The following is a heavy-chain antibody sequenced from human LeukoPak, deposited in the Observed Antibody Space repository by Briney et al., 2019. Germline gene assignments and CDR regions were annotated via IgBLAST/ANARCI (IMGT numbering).Heavy chain of an antibody. D-gene: IGHD2-2*01. J-gene: IGHJ4*02. CDR1: GGSFSGYY. CDR2: INHSGST. CDR3: ARVIKGYIVVVPAATGRGYFDY. Sequence: SETLSLTCAVYGGSFSGYYWSWIRQPPGKGLEWIGEINHSGSTNYNPSLRSRVTISVDTSKNQFSPKLSSVTAADTAVYYCARVIKGYIVVVPAATGRGYFDYWGQGTLVTVSS. V-gene: IGHV4-34*01.